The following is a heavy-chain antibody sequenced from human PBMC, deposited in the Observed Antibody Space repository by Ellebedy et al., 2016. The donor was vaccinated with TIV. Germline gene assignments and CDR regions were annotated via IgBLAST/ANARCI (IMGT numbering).Heavy chain of an antibody. CDR1: GHTFTSYG. D-gene: IGHD3-3*01. J-gene: IGHJ6*02. V-gene: IGHV1-3*04. CDR2: INTGNGNT. Sequence: SVKVSCXASGHTFTSYGIHWVRQAPGQRLEWMGWINTGNGNTKYSQKFQGRITITRDTSATTAYMELSGLMSEDTAVYYCATREWQDPMDVWGQGTTVTVSS. CDR3: ATREWQDPMDV.